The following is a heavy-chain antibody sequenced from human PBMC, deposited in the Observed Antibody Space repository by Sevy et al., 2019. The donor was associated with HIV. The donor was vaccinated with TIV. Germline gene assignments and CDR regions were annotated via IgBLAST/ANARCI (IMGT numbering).Heavy chain of an antibody. D-gene: IGHD3-22*01. J-gene: IGHJ3*02. CDR1: GFTFGDYA. CDR3: TLYYYDSSGYYTPLDAFHI. V-gene: IGHV3-49*03. Sequence: GGSLRLSCTASGFTFGDYAMSWFRQAPGKGLEWVGFIRSKAYGGTTEYAASVKGRFTISRDDSKSIAYLQMNSLKTEDTAVYYCTLYYYDSSGYYTPLDAFHIWGQGTMVTVSS. CDR2: IRSKAYGGTT.